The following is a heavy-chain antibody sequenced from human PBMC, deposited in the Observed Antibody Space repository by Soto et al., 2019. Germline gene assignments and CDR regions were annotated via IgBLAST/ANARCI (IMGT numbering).Heavy chain of an antibody. J-gene: IGHJ6*02. CDR3: ARVYMVRGSKEYYYYYGMDV. Sequence: QVQLVQSGAEVKKPGSSVKVSCKASGGTFSSYAISWVRQAPGQGLEWMGGIIPIFGTANYAQKFQGRVTITADESTSTAYMELSSLRSEDTAVYYCARVYMVRGSKEYYYYYGMDVWGQGTTVTVSS. V-gene: IGHV1-69*12. CDR2: IIPIFGTA. D-gene: IGHD3-10*01. CDR1: GGTFSSYA.